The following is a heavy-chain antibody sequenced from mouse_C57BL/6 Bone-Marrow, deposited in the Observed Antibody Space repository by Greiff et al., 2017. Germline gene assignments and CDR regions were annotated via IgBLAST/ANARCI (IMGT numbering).Heavy chain of an antibody. CDR1: GYTFTSYW. V-gene: IGHV1-69*01. Sequence: QVQLQQPGAELVMPGASVKLSCKASGYTFTSYWMHWVKQRPGQGLEWIGEIDPSDSYTNYNQKFKGKSTLTVDKSSSTAYMQLSSLTSEDSAVYYCARNGYSNYVDYWGQGTTLTVSS. J-gene: IGHJ2*01. D-gene: IGHD2-5*01. CDR2: IDPSDSYT. CDR3: ARNGYSNYVDY.